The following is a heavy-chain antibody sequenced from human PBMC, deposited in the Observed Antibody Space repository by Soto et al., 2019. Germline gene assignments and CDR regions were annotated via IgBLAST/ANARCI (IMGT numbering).Heavy chain of an antibody. J-gene: IGHJ4*02. CDR2: IWYDGSNK. CDR1: GFTFSSYG. Sequence: QVQLVESGGGVVQPGRSLRLSCAASGFTFSSYGMHWVRQAPGKGLEWVAVIWYDGSNKYYADSVKGRFTISRDNSKNTLYLQMNSLRAEDTAVYYCARVSSMGTTNELDYWGQGTLVTVSS. D-gene: IGHD1-7*01. CDR3: ARVSSMGTTNELDY. V-gene: IGHV3-33*01.